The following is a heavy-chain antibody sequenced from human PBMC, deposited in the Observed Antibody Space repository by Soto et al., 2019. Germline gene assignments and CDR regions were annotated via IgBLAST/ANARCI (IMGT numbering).Heavy chain of an antibody. V-gene: IGHV1-8*01. D-gene: IGHD1-7*01. J-gene: IGHJ6*03. CDR1: GYTFTSYD. CDR3: ARGFRTSRVYYYYYYMDV. Sequence: ASVKVSCKASGYTFTSYDINWVRQATGQGLEWMGWMNPNSGNTGYAQKFQGRVTMTRNTSISTAYMELSSLRSEDTAVYYCARGFRTSRVYYYYYYMDVWGKGTTVTVSS. CDR2: MNPNSGNT.